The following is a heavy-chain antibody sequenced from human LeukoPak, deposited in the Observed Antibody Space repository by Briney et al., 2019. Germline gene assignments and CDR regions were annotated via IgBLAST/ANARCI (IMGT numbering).Heavy chain of an antibody. CDR2: IYPGDSDT. V-gene: IGHV5-51*01. J-gene: IGHJ6*03. Sequence: GESLKISCKGSGSSFTNYWIGWVRQMPGKGLEWMGIIYPGDSDTRYSPSFQGQVTISADKSISTAYLQWSSLKASDSAMYYCARQYSGYDYYMDVWGEGTTVTVSS. CDR3: ARQYSGYDYYMDV. CDR1: GSSFTNYW. D-gene: IGHD5-12*01.